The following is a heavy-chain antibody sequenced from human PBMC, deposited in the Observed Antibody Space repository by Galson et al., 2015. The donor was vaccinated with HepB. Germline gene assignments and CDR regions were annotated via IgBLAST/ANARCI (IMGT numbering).Heavy chain of an antibody. V-gene: IGHV7-4-1*02. Sequence: SVKVSCKASRYTFTSYAMNWVRQAPGQGLEWMGWINTNTGNPTYAQGFTGRFVFSLDTSVSTAYLQISSLKAEDTAVYYCARGSSSSATIDPDDAFDIWGQGTMVTVSS. D-gene: IGHD6-6*01. CDR3: ARGSSSSATIDPDDAFDI. CDR2: INTNTGNP. CDR1: RYTFTSYA. J-gene: IGHJ3*02.